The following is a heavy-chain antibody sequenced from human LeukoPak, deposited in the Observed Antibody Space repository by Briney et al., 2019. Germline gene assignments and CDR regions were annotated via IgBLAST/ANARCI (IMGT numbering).Heavy chain of an antibody. CDR1: GGSISSSNW. CDR3: ARDPTPYGDYVD. J-gene: IGHJ4*02. Sequence: SGTLSLTCAVSGGSISSSNWWSWIRQHPGKGLEWIGYIYYSGSTYYNPSLKSRVTISVDTSKNQFSLKLSSVTAADTAVYYCARDPTPYGDYVDWGQGTLVTVSS. CDR2: IYYSGST. V-gene: IGHV4-31*11. D-gene: IGHD4-17*01.